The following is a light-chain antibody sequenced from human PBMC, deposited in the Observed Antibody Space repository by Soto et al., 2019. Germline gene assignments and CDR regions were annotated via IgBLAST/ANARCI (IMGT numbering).Light chain of an antibody. V-gene: IGKV1-5*01. CDR3: QQYYSYPA. Sequence: DIQLTQSPSTLSASVGDRVTITCRASQSISSWLAWYQQKPGKAPKLLIYAASTLQSGVPSRFSGSGSGTDFTLTISCLQSEDFATYYCQQYYSYPAFGQGTKVDIK. CDR1: QSISSW. CDR2: AAS. J-gene: IGKJ1*01.